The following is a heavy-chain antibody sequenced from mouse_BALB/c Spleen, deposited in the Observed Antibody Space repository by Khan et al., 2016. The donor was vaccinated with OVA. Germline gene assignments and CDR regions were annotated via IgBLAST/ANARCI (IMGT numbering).Heavy chain of an antibody. CDR3: TRGGGGNRFAY. Sequence: QVQLKESGAELVRPGVSVKISCKGSGYTFTDFTMHWVKQSHAMSLEWIGVISTYYGHATYNQNFKDKATMTVDKSSTTAYMELARLTSEDSAIYYCTRGGGGNRFAYWGQGTLVTVSA. J-gene: IGHJ3*01. V-gene: IGHV1S137*01. CDR1: GYTFTDFT. CDR2: ISTYYGHA.